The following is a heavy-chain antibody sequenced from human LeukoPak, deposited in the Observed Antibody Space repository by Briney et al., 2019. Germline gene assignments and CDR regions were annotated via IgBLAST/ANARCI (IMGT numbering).Heavy chain of an antibody. CDR3: AKINNNDDY. J-gene: IGHJ4*02. CDR1: GFTFTTFG. CDR2: ISPDGNLE. Sequence: GRSLRLSCAASGFTFTTFGIHWVRQAPGKGLEWVDAISPDGNLEYYTDSVKGRFTISRDNSKNMIYLQMSSLRGEDSALYYCAKINNNDDYWGQGTLVTVSS. D-gene: IGHD1/OR15-1a*01. V-gene: IGHV3-30*18.